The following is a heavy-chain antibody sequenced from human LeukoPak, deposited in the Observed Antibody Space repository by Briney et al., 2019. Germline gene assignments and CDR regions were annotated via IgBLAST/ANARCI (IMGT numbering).Heavy chain of an antibody. V-gene: IGHV2-5*02. Sequence: NESGPTLVNPTQTLTLTCSLSGVSLSTSGVGVGWIRQPPGKALEWLALIYWDDDSRYSPSLKSRLTIAKDTSKNQVVLTLTNMDSVDTATYYCAHSQVFSYGSFHDAYDIWGLGMLVTVSS. CDR1: GVSLSTSGVG. CDR3: AHSQVFSYGSFHDAYDI. D-gene: IGHD5-18*01. J-gene: IGHJ3*02. CDR2: IYWDDDS.